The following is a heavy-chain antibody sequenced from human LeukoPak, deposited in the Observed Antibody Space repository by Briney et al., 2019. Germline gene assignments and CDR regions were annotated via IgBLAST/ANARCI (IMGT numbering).Heavy chain of an antibody. Sequence: GGSLRLSCAASGFTFDDYAMHWVRQAPGKGLEWVSAISGSGGSTYYADSVKGRFTISRDNSKNTLYLQMNSLRAEDTAVYYCAKDRETYGSGSRVDYWGQGTLVTVSS. CDR2: ISGSGGST. CDR1: GFTFDDYA. CDR3: AKDRETYGSGSRVDY. J-gene: IGHJ4*02. V-gene: IGHV3-23*01. D-gene: IGHD3-10*01.